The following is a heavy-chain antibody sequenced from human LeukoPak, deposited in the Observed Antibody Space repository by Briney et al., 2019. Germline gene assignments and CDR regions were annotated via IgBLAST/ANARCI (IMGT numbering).Heavy chain of an antibody. CDR2: VFNNGGT. CDR1: GVSIGSYH. CDR3: VPSYGGYVLDY. V-gene: IGHV4-59*01. J-gene: IGHJ4*02. Sequence: TASETLSLTCTVSGVSIGSYHWNWIRQPAGKGLEWLGIVFNNGGTKHNPSLKSRVAISVDTSKNQFALKLTSVTAAGTAVYYCVPSYGGYVLDYWGQGTLVIVSS. D-gene: IGHD5-12*01.